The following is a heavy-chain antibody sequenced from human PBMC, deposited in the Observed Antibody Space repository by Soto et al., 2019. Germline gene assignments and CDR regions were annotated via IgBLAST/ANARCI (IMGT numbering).Heavy chain of an antibody. V-gene: IGHV4-59*01. Sequence: PEETLSLTCTVSGGSISSYYWSWIRQPPGKGLEWIGYIYYSGSTNYNPSLKSRVTISVDTSKNQFSLKLSSVTAADTAVYYCARGGDCGGDCPWFWFDPWGQGTLVTVSS. J-gene: IGHJ5*02. CDR1: GGSISSYY. CDR2: IYYSGST. D-gene: IGHD2-21*01. CDR3: ARGGDCGGDCPWFWFDP.